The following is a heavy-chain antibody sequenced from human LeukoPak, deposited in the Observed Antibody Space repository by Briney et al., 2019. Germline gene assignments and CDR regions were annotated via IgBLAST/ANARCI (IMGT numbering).Heavy chain of an antibody. CDR1: GGSISSSSYY. CDR3: ARHEAYCGGDCYWQVDVRPYYFDS. D-gene: IGHD2-21*01. CDR2: IYYSGST. V-gene: IGHV4-39*01. J-gene: IGHJ4*02. Sequence: SETLSLTCTVSGGSISSSSYYWGWIRQPPGKGLEWIGSIYYSGSTYYSPSLKSRVTISVDTSKNQFSLKLSSVTAADTAVYYCARHEAYCGGDCYWQVDVRPYYFDSWGQGTLVTVSS.